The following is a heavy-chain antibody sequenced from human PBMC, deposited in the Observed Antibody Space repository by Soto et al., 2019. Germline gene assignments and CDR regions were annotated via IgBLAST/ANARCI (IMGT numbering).Heavy chain of an antibody. CDR1: GGSIRRSSYY. J-gene: IGHJ6*02. CDR3: ARLSMAAVVTPNYYGVDV. CDR2: VSYSGTA. Sequence: SETLCLTCSISGGSIRRSSYYWAWIRQSPKKGLEWIGSVSYSGTAYFSPSLKSRVTISADTSRTQFSLILSSVTAADTAIYYCARLSMAAVVTPNYYGVDVWGQGTTVT. V-gene: IGHV4-39*01. D-gene: IGHD6-13*01.